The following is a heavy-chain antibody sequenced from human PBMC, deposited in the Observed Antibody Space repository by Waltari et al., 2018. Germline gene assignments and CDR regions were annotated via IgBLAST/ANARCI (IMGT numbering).Heavy chain of an antibody. CDR2: ISNDGSNK. V-gene: IGHV3-30-3*01. CDR1: GFTFSSYA. CDR3: ARDTGGGSGSYYNVGWFDP. D-gene: IGHD3-10*01. J-gene: IGHJ5*02. Sequence: QVQLVESGGGVVQPGRSLRLSCAASGFTFSSYAMHWVRQAPGKGLEWVAVISNDGSNKYYADSVKGRFTIARDNSKNTLYLQMNSLRAEDTAVYYCARDTGGGSGSYYNVGWFDPWGQGTLVTVSS.